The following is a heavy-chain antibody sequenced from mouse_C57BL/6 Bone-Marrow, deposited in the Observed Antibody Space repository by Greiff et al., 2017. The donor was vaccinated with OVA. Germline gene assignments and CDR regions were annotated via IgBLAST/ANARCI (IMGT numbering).Heavy chain of an antibody. CDR2: IYPSDSET. D-gene: IGHD4-1*01. CDR3: ARFWATNWDLDY. V-gene: IGHV1-61*01. J-gene: IGHJ2*01. CDR1: GYTFTSYW. Sequence: VQLQQPGAELVRPGSSVKLSCKASGYTFTSYWMDWVKQRPGQGLEGIGNIYPSDSETHYNQKFKDKATLTVDKSSSKAYMQFSSLTSEDAAVYYCARFWATNWDLDYWGQGTTLTVSS.